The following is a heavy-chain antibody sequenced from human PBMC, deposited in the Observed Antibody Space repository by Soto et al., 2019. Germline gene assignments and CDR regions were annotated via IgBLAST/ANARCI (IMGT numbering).Heavy chain of an antibody. V-gene: IGHV4-30-2*01. Sequence: QTLSLTCAVSGGSISSGGYSWSWIRQPPGKGLEWIGYIYESGSTYYSPSLKSRVTISVDRSKNQFSLKLSSVTAADTAVYYCARAHYGDYGYGMDVWGQGTTVTVSS. CDR2: IYESGST. J-gene: IGHJ6*02. CDR3: ARAHYGDYGYGMDV. CDR1: GGSISSGGYS. D-gene: IGHD4-17*01.